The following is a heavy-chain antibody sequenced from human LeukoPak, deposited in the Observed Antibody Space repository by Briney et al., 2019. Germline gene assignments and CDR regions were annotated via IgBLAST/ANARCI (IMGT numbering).Heavy chain of an antibody. J-gene: IGHJ4*02. V-gene: IGHV3-23*01. CDR1: GFTFSNYA. CDR2: LGDNDGRT. D-gene: IGHD3-9*01. CDR3: AKNGKDNYDMFFDF. Sequence: PGGSLRLSCAASGFTFSNYAMNWVSQAPGKGLEGVSALGDNDGRTFYADSVKGRFTISRDNSKNTLYLQMNSLRAEDTAIYYCAKNGKDNYDMFFDFWGQGTLVTVSS.